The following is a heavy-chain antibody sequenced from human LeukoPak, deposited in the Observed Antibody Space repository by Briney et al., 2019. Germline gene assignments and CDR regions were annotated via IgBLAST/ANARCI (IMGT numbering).Heavy chain of an antibody. D-gene: IGHD1-7*01. V-gene: IGHV3-30*01. J-gene: IGHJ4*02. Sequence: GRSLRLSCTASGFLFSSYGLHWVRQAPGKGLEWVARVSHDGNNKYYADSVKGRFTISRDNSRNTLYLQMDILRAEDTAVYYCARDGRGTTHDSPFDYWGQGTLVTVSS. CDR2: VSHDGNNK. CDR1: GFLFSSYG. CDR3: ARDGRGTTHDSPFDY.